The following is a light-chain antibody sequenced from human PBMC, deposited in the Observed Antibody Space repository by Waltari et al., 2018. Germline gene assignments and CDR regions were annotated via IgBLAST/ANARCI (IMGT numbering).Light chain of an antibody. Sequence: DIVMTQSPDSLAVSLGERATISCKSSQSVFYNATNKNYLTWYQQKPGQPPKVLIYWASTRDSGVPDRFSGSGSGTDFTRTISGLQAEDVAVYYYQLYYSNPPFFTFGPGTKVDIK. V-gene: IGKV4-1*01. CDR3: QLYYSNPPFFT. CDR1: QSVFYNATNKNY. CDR2: WAS. J-gene: IGKJ3*01.